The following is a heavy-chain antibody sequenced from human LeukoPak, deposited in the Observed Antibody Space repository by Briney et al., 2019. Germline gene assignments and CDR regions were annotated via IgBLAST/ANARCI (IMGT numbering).Heavy chain of an antibody. CDR1: GFTFYDYT. V-gene: IGHV3-43*01. J-gene: IGHJ4*02. CDR3: AKGDYYDSSGCYFDY. D-gene: IGHD3-22*01. CDR2: ISWDGGST. Sequence: GGSLRLSCAASGFTFYDYTMHWVRQAPGKGLEWVSLISWDGGSTYYADSVKGRFTISRDNSKNSLYLQMNSLRTEDTALYYCAKGDYYDSSGCYFDYWGQGTLVTVSS.